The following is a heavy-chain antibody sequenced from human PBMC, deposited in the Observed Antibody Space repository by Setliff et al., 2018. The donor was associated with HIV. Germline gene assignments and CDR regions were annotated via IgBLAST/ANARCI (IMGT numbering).Heavy chain of an antibody. V-gene: IGHV4-4*07. J-gene: IGHJ4*02. CDR2: IYTSGST. Sequence: PSETLSLTCTVSGGSISSYYWSWIRQPAGKGLEWIGRIYTSGSTNYNPSLKSRVTMSVDTPKNQFSLKLNSVTAADTAVYYCAKTIGRYFDIFDNWGQGTLVTVSS. D-gene: IGHD3-9*01. CDR1: GGSISSYY. CDR3: AKTIGRYFDIFDN.